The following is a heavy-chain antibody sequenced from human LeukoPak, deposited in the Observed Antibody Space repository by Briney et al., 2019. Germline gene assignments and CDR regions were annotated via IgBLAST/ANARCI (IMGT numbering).Heavy chain of an antibody. CDR2: IGNDGRDQ. J-gene: IGHJ4*02. CDR3: ARDLMWGFDY. CDR1: GFTISGHA. Sequence: GGPLRLSCAASGFTISGHAMHWVRQTPGVGLEWVAIIGNDGRDQHYSESVKGRFTISRDNSKNTLFLQLNSLRPEDTALYLCARDLMWGFDYWGQGTLVTVSS. D-gene: IGHD7-27*01. V-gene: IGHV3-30*02.